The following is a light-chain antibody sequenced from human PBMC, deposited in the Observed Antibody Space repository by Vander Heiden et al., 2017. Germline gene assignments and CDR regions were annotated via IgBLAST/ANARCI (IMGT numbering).Light chain of an antibody. J-gene: IGKJ4*01. CDR2: DAS. CDR1: QSVSSY. V-gene: IGKV3-11*01. Sequence: IVLTQSPPTLSLSPVERATLSWRASQSVSSYLAWYQQKPGQAPRLLIYDASNRATGIPARFSGSGSGTDFTLTISSLEPEDFAVYYCQQRSNWPLTFGGGTKVEIK. CDR3: QQRSNWPLT.